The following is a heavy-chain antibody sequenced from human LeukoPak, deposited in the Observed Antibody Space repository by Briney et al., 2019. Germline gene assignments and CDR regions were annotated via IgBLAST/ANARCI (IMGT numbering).Heavy chain of an antibody. D-gene: IGHD3-22*01. Sequence: GGSLRLSCAASGFTFRTYAMNWVRQAPGKGLEWVSVIYSGGSTYYADSVKGRFTISRDNSKNTLYLQMNSLRAEDTAVYYCASDGDYYDSSGYYSLGYWGQGTLVTVSS. CDR2: IYSGGST. CDR1: GFTFRTYA. J-gene: IGHJ4*02. CDR3: ASDGDYYDSSGYYSLGY. V-gene: IGHV3-66*01.